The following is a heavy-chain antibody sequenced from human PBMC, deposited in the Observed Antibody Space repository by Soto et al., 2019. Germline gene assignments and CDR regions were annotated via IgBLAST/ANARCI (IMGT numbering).Heavy chain of an antibody. CDR1: GGTFSSYA. Sequence: QVQLVQSGAEVKKPGSSVKVSCKASGGTFSSYAISWVRQAPGQGLEWMGGIIPIFGTANYAQKFQGRVTITADESTSTAYMELSSLRSEDTAVYYCARATTEYIVVGPAARNYGMDVWSQGTTVTVSS. CDR3: ARATTEYIVVGPAARNYGMDV. D-gene: IGHD2-2*01. J-gene: IGHJ6*02. V-gene: IGHV1-69*01. CDR2: IIPIFGTA.